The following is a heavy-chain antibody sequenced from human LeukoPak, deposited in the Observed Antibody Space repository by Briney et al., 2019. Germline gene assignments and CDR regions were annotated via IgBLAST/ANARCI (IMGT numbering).Heavy chain of an antibody. Sequence: SETLSLTCTVSGGSISSGSYYWSWIRQPAGKGLEWIGRIYTSGSTNYNPSLKSRVTISVDTSKNQFSLKLSSVTAAGTAVYYCARDSITMVRGVIINWFDPWGQGTLVTVSS. CDR2: IYTSGST. V-gene: IGHV4-61*02. CDR1: GGSISSGSYY. CDR3: ARDSITMVRGVIINWFDP. J-gene: IGHJ5*02. D-gene: IGHD3-10*01.